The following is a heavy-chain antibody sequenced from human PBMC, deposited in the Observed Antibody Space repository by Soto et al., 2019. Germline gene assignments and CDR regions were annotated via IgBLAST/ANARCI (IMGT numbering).Heavy chain of an antibody. V-gene: IGHV1-18*01. CDR2: ISAYNGNT. Sequence: ASVKVSCKASGYTFTSYGISWVRQAPGQGLEWMGWISAYNGNTNYAQKLQGRVTMTTDTSTSTAYMELRSLRSDDTAVYYCARILSITIFGVVSYGMDVWGQGATVTVSS. CDR3: ARILSITIFGVVSYGMDV. D-gene: IGHD3-3*01. J-gene: IGHJ6*02. CDR1: GYTFTSYG.